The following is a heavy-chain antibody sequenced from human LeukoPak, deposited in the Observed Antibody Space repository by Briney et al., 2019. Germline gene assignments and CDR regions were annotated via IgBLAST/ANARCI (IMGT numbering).Heavy chain of an antibody. J-gene: IGHJ4*02. V-gene: IGHV4-30-4*08. Sequence: SETLSLTCTVSGGSISSGDYYWSWIRQPPGKGLEWIGYIYYSGSTYYNPSLKSRVTISVDTSKNQFSLKLSSVTVADTAVYYCARQGVYCSGGSCYGHWGQGTLVTVSS. CDR3: ARQGVYCSGGSCYGH. CDR2: IYYSGST. D-gene: IGHD2-15*01. CDR1: GGSISSGDYY.